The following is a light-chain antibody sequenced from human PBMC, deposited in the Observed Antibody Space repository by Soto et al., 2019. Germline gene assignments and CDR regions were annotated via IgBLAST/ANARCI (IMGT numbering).Light chain of an antibody. CDR1: QDISTY. CDR3: QHYTLYSAP. J-gene: IGKJ5*01. CDR2: GAS. Sequence: RLTQSPSSLSASVGDTVTISCRASQDISTYLAWYQHKPGKAPTLLIFGASSLHNGVPPRFAGSGSGSAFTLPINRLQPDDFATYYCQHYTLYSAPFGQGTRV. V-gene: IGKV1-5*01.